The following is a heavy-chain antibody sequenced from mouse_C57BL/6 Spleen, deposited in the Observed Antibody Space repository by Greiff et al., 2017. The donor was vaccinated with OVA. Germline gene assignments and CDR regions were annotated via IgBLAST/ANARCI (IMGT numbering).Heavy chain of an antibody. D-gene: IGHD1-1*01. CDR1: GYTFTDYN. Sequence: EVKLVESGPELVKPGASVKMSCKASGYTFTDYNMHWVKQSHGKSLEWIGYINPNNGGTSYNQKFKGKATLTVNKSSSTAYMELRSLTSEDSAVYYCAREGYYGSRYFDVWGTGTTVTVSS. J-gene: IGHJ1*03. CDR2: INPNNGGT. CDR3: AREGYYGSRYFDV. V-gene: IGHV1-22*01.